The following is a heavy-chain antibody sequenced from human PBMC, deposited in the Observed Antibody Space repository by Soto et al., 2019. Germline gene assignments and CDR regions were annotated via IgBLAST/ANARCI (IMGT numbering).Heavy chain of an antibody. CDR1: GYTFTSYY. J-gene: IGHJ5*02. D-gene: IGHD6-13*01. V-gene: IGHV1-46*01. CDR2: INPSGGST. CDR3: ARLSGIAAETTSLDNWFDP. Sequence: ASVKVSCKASGYTFTSYYMHWVRQAPGQGLEWMGIINPSGGSTSYAQKFQGRVTMTRDTSTSTVYMELGSLRSEDTAVYYCARLSGIAAETTSLDNWFDPWGQGTLVTVSS.